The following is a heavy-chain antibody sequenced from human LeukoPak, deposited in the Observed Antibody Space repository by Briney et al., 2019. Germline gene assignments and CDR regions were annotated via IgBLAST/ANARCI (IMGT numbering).Heavy chain of an antibody. CDR3: AKGPGQQLVDY. CDR1: GFTFSSYS. J-gene: IGHJ4*02. CDR2: ISSSSYI. D-gene: IGHD6-13*01. V-gene: IGHV3-21*01. Sequence: GGSLRLSCAASGFTFSSYSMNWVRQAPGKGLEWVSSISSSSYIYYADSVKGRFTISRDNAKNSLYLQMNSLRAEDTAVYYCAKGPGQQLVDYWGQGTLVTVSS.